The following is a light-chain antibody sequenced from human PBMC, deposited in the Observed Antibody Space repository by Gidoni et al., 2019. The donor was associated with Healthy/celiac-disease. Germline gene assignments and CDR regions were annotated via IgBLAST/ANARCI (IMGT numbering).Light chain of an antibody. CDR1: SSDVGGYNY. J-gene: IGLJ2*01. CDR3: SSYAGSNNPHVV. Sequence: QSALTQPPSASGSPEQSATISCTGTSSDVGGYNYVSWDQQHPGKAPTHMMYEVSKRPSGVPDRFSGAKSGDTASLTVSGLQAEDEADYYCSSYAGSNNPHVVFGGGTKLTVL. V-gene: IGLV2-8*01. CDR2: EVS.